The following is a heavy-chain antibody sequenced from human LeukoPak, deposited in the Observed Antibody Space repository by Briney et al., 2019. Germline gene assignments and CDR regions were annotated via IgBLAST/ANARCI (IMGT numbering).Heavy chain of an antibody. D-gene: IGHD3-16*02. Sequence: SETLSLTCAVYGGSFSGYYWSWIRQPPGKGLEWIGEINHSGSTNYSPSLKSRVTISVDTSKNQFSLKLSSVTAADTAVYYCARGTPTPYDYVWGSYRGQWFDPWGQGTLVTVSS. CDR1: GGSFSGYY. CDR3: ARGTPTPYDYVWGSYRGQWFDP. CDR2: INHSGST. J-gene: IGHJ5*02. V-gene: IGHV4-34*01.